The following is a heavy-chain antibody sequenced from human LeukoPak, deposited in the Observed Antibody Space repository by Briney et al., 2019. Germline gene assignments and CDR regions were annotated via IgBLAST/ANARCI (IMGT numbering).Heavy chain of an antibody. J-gene: IGHJ6*03. CDR1: GFPFSSYS. CDR3: ARGTWATLYYYYMDV. D-gene: IGHD5-24*01. V-gene: IGHV3-48*04. Sequence: GGSLRLSCAASGFPFSSYSMNWVRQAPGKALEWVSYISSSSSTIYYADSVKGRFTISRDNAKNTLYLQMNSLRGEDTAVYYCARGTWATLYYYYMDVWGKGTTVTVSS. CDR2: ISSSSSTI.